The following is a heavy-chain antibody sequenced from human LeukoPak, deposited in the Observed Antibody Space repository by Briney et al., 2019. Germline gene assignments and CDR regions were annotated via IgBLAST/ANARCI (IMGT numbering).Heavy chain of an antibody. CDR2: INHSGST. Sequence: PSETLSLTCAVYGGSFSGYYWSWIRQPPGKGLEWIGEINHSGSTNYNPSLKSRVTISVDTSKNQFSLKLSSVTAADTAVYYCAREWRATWVVDNWFDPWGQGTLVTVSS. V-gene: IGHV4-34*01. D-gene: IGHD1-26*01. CDR1: GGSFSGYY. J-gene: IGHJ5*02. CDR3: AREWRATWVVDNWFDP.